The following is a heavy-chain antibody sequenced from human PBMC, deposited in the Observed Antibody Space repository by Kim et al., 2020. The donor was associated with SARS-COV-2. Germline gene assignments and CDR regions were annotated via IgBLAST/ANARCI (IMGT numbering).Heavy chain of an antibody. D-gene: IGHD3-9*01. Sequence: ASVKVSCKASGYTFTGYYMHWVRQAPGQGLEWMGGINPNSGGTNYAQKFQGRVTMTRDTSISTAYMELSRLRSDDTAVYYCASTVLYYYILTGYFSNGSFDYWGQGTLVTVSS. CDR2: INPNSGGT. CDR3: ASTVLYYYILTGYFSNGSFDY. J-gene: IGHJ4*02. CDR1: GYTFTGYY. V-gene: IGHV1-2*02.